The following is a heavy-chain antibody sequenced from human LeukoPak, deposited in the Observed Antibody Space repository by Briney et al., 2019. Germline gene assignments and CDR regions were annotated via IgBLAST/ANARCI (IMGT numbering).Heavy chain of an antibody. CDR1: KFTFSSYG. D-gene: IGHD1-26*01. CDR3: AKDPPFLVGVSGF. Sequence: GGSLRLSCAASKFTFSSYGMAWVRQSPGKGLEWVSGISNSGGRTHYADSVKGRFTISRDNSENTLSLQMNSLRAEDTAVYYCAKDPPFLVGVSGFWGQGALVTVSS. J-gene: IGHJ4*02. CDR2: ISNSGGRT. V-gene: IGHV3-23*01.